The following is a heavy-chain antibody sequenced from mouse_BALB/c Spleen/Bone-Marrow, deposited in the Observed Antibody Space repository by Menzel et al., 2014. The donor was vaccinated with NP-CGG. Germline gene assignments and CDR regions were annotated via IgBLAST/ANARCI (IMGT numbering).Heavy chain of an antibody. CDR2: IDPANGNA. V-gene: IGHV14-3*02. CDR1: GFNIKDTY. Sequence: VHVKQSGAELVKPGASVRLSCTASGFNIKDTYMHWVKQRPDQGLEWIGRIDPANGNAKHDPKSQGKAAITADTSSNTTYLQLSSLTSEDTAVYYCAIYFYFDYWGQGTTLTVSS. D-gene: IGHD2-3*01. J-gene: IGHJ2*01. CDR3: AIYFYFDY.